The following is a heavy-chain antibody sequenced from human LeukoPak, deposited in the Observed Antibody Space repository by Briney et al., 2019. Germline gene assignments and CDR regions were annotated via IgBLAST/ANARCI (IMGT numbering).Heavy chain of an antibody. V-gene: IGHV3-74*01. J-gene: IGHJ4*02. Sequence: GGSLRLSCAASGFTFSTYWLHWVRQAPGKGLVWVSRINSEGSVTRYADSVKGRFTISRDSAKNTLYLQMNSLRAEDTAVYYCAGGVMTTVTTFDYWGQGTLVTVSS. CDR1: GFTFSTYW. CDR3: AGGVMTTVTTFDY. CDR2: INSEGSVT. D-gene: IGHD4-17*01.